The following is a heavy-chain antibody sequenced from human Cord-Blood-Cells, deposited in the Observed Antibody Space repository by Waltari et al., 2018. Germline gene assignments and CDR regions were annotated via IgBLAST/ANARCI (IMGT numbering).Heavy chain of an antibody. Sequence: QVTLKESGPVLVNPTETLTLTCTVSGFSLSNARMGVSWIRQPTGKALEWLAHIFSNDEKSYSTSLKSRLTISKDTSKSQVVLTMTNMDPVDTATYYCARGYSSSWYYYYGMDVWGQGTTVTVSS. J-gene: IGHJ6*02. D-gene: IGHD6-13*01. V-gene: IGHV2-26*01. CDR1: GFSLSNARMG. CDR2: IFSNDEK. CDR3: ARGYSSSWYYYYGMDV.